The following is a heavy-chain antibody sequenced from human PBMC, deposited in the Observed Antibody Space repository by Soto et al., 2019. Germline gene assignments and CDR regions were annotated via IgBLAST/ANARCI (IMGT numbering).Heavy chain of an antibody. V-gene: IGHV3-23*01. CDR2: ISGSGGST. Sequence: QPGGSLRLSCAASGFTFSSYAMSWVRQAPGKGLEWVSAISGSGGSTYYADSVKGRFTISRDNSKNTLYLQMNSLRAEDTAVYYCAKNLPTYYDFWSGYFDYWGQGTLVTVSS. J-gene: IGHJ4*02. D-gene: IGHD3-3*01. CDR3: AKNLPTYYDFWSGYFDY. CDR1: GFTFSSYA.